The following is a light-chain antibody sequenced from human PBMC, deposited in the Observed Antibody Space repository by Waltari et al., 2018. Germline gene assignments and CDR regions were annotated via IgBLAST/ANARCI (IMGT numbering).Light chain of an antibody. J-gene: IGLJ2*01. V-gene: IGLV2-14*01. CDR3: AAYTSTNTVI. CDR1: NSDIGYYNY. CDR2: DVT. Sequence: QSALTQPASVSGSPGQSITISCTGTNSDIGYYNYVSWYQQYPGKAPKLMIFDVTRWPSGVFHRFSGSKSGNTASLTISGLQAEDEADYFCAAYTSTNTVIFGGGTKVTVL.